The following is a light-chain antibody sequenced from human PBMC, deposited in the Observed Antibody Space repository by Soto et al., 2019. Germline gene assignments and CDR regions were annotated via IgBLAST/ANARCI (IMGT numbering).Light chain of an antibody. CDR1: SSDVGGYNY. V-gene: IGLV2-11*01. CDR2: DVS. Sequence: HSALTQPRSVSGSPGQSVTISCTGTSSDVGGYNYVSWYQQHPGKALKLMIYDVSKRPSGVPDRFSGSKSGNTASLTISGLQAEDEADYYCCSYAGSYSFYVFGTGTKLTVL. CDR3: CSYAGSYSFYV. J-gene: IGLJ1*01.